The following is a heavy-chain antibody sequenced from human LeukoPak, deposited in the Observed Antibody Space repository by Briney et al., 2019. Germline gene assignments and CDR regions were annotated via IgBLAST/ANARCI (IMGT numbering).Heavy chain of an antibody. J-gene: IGHJ5*02. CDR1: GASINNYY. D-gene: IGHD3-3*02. CDR2: IHGGGST. V-gene: IGHV4-4*07. CDR3: ARDLASPPYNWFDP. Sequence: SETLSLTCTVSGASINNYYWSWIRQPAGKGLEWIGRIHGGGSTNYNPSLKSRVTVSIDTSKNQFSLKLSSMTAADTAVYYCARDLASPPYNWFDPWGQGTLVTVSS.